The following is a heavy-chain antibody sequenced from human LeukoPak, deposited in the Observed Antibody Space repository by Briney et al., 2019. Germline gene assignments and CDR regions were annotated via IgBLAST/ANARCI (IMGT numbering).Heavy chain of an antibody. D-gene: IGHD6-13*01. CDR2: IIPIFGTA. V-gene: IGHV1-69*13. CDR1: GGTFSSYA. J-gene: IGHJ2*01. CDR3: ARSIAAAGRDWYFDL. Sequence: ASVKVSCKASGGTFSSYAISWVRQAPGQGLEWMGGIIPIFGTANYAQKFQGRVTITADESTSTAYMELSSLRSEDTAVYYCARSIAAAGRDWYFDLWGRGTLVTVSS.